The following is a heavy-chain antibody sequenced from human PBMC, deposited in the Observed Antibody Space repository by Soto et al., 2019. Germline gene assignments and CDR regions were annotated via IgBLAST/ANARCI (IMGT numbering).Heavy chain of an antibody. CDR1: GGSISSYY. D-gene: IGHD3-9*01. Sequence: SETLSLTCTVSGGSISSYYWSWIRQPPGKGLEWIGYIYYSGSTNYNPSLKSRVTISVDTSKNQFSLKLSSVTAADTAVYYCAGHGVNYDILTGYYIETFDYWGQGTLVTVSS. V-gene: IGHV4-59*12. CDR2: IYYSGST. J-gene: IGHJ4*02. CDR3: AGHGVNYDILTGYYIETFDY.